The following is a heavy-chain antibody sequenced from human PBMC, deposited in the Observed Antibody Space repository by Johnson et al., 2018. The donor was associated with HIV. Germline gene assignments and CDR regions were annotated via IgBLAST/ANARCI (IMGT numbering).Heavy chain of an antibody. CDR2: ISYDGSNK. CDR3: AKDMSRVVTPWAVSFDI. Sequence: QVQLVESGGGVVQPGRSLRLSCAASGFTFSSYAMHWVRQAPGKGLEWVAVISYDGSNKYYADSVKGRFTISRDNAKISLYLQMDSLRAEDTAVYYCAKDMSRVVTPWAVSFDIWGQGTMVTVSS. CDR1: GFTFSSYA. D-gene: IGHD4-23*01. J-gene: IGHJ3*02. V-gene: IGHV3-30*04.